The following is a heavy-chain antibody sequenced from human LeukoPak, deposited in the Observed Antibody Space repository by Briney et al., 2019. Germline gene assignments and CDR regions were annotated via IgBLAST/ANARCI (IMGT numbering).Heavy chain of an antibody. CDR3: ARALVASDAFDI. D-gene: IGHD2-8*02. CDR2: ISSSSSYI. V-gene: IGHV3-21*01. CDR1: GFTFSIYS. J-gene: IGHJ3*02. Sequence: GGSLRLSCAASGFTFSIYSMNWVRHAPGKGLEWVSSISSSSSYIYYADSVKGRFPISRDNAKNSLYLQMNSLRAEDTAVYYCARALVASDAFDIWGQGTMVTVST.